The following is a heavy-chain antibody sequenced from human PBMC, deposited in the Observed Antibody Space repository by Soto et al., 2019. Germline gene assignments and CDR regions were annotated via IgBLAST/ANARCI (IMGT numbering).Heavy chain of an antibody. D-gene: IGHD1-26*01. V-gene: IGHV1-46*03. CDR1: GYTFTSQN. Sequence: GASVKVSCKASGYTFTSQNMHWVRQAPGQGLERMGVINPSIGTTTYAQKFQGRVTMTSDTSTSSVYMEVSSLRSEDTAVYYCISTLGARFDYWG. CDR3: ISTLGARFDY. CDR2: INPSIGTT. J-gene: IGHJ4*01.